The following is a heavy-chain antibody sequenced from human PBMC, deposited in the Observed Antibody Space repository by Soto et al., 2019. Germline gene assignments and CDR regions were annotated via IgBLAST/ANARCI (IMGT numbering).Heavy chain of an antibody. J-gene: IGHJ5*02. V-gene: IGHV1-69*13. D-gene: IGHD6-6*01. CDR3: ASLEYSSSSAGGWFDP. Sequence: ASVKVSCKASGGTFSSYAISWVRHAPGQGLEWMGGIIPIFGTANYAQKFQGKVTITADESTSTAYMELSSLRSEDTAVYYCASLEYSSSSAGGWFDPWGQGTLVTVSS. CDR1: GGTFSSYA. CDR2: IIPIFGTA.